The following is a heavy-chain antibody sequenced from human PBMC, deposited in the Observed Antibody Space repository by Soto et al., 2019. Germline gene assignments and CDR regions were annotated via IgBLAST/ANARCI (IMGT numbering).Heavy chain of an antibody. CDR1: GFTFSNAW. Sequence: GGSLRLSCAASGFTFSNAWMNWVRQAPGKGLEWVGRIKSKTDGGTTDYAAPVKGRFTISRDDSKNTLYLQMNSLKTEDTAVYYCTTGPLGIAVAGTRYYYYGMDVWGQGTTVTVSS. J-gene: IGHJ6*02. D-gene: IGHD6-19*01. CDR3: TTGPLGIAVAGTRYYYYGMDV. V-gene: IGHV3-15*07. CDR2: IKSKTDGGTT.